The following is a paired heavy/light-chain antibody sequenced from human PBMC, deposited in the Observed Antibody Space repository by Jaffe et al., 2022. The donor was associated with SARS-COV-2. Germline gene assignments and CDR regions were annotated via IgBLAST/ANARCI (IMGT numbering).Light chain of an antibody. J-gene: IGLJ3*02. CDR2: EDS. CDR3: YSTDSSGNFWV. V-gene: IGLV3-10*01. CDR1: ALPKKY. Sequence: SYELTQPPSVSVSPGQTARITCSGDALPKKYAYWYQQKSGQAPVLVIYEDSKRPSGIPERFSGSSSGTMAALTISGAQVEDEADYYCYSTDSSGNFWVFGGGTKLTVL.
Heavy chain of an antibody. D-gene: IGHD3-10*01. Sequence: QVQLVESGGGLVKPGGSLRLSCAASGFTFSDYYMSWIRQAPGKGLEWVSYISGSGTTIYYADSVKGRFTISRDNAKNSLYLQMNSLRAEDTAIYYCAREASQLPITGIDCWGLGTLVTVSS. CDR2: ISGSGTTI. CDR1: GFTFSDYY. J-gene: IGHJ4*02. CDR3: AREASQLPITGIDC. V-gene: IGHV3-11*01.